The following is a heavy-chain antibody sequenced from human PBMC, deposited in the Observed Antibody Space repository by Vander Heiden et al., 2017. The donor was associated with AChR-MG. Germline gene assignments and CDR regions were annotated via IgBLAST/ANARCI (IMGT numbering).Heavy chain of an antibody. D-gene: IGHD3-3*01. CDR3: ASGGAYYDFWSGYCSY. J-gene: IGHJ4*02. V-gene: IGHV3-66*01. CDR1: GFTVRGNY. CDR2: IYSGGST. Sequence: EVQLVESGGGLVQPGGSLRLSCAASGFTVRGNYMSWVRQAPGKGLEWVSVIYSGGSTYYADSVKGRFTISRDNSKNTLYLQMNSLRAEDTAVYYCASGGAYYDFWSGYCSYWGQGTLVTVSS.